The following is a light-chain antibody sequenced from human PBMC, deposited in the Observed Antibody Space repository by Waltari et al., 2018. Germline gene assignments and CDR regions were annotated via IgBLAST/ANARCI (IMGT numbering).Light chain of an antibody. CDR3: QRYNSYSNT. V-gene: IGKV3-11*01. CDR2: DAS. J-gene: IGKJ2*01. CDR1: QSVSSY. Sequence: EIVLTQSPATLSLSPGERATLSCRASQSVSSYLAWYQQKPGQAPRLLIYDASNRATGIPARFSGSGSGTDFTLTISSLQPDDFATYYCQRYNSYSNTFGQGTKLEIK.